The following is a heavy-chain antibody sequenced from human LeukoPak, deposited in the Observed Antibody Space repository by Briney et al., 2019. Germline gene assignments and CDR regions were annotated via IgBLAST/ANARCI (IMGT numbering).Heavy chain of an antibody. CDR3: AREFGEAYGWHYFDY. Sequence: PSENLSLNGTVSGYSIISGYYWAWIRQPPGKGLEWIGSIYHSERTHHNLSLQSRDPIPVDPSKHQLALELRYVTAAGTAVHYCAREFGEAYGWHYFDYWGQGTPVSVSS. D-gene: IGHD3-3*01. CDR1: GYSIISGYY. J-gene: IGHJ4*02. V-gene: IGHV4-38-2*02. CDR2: IYHSERT.